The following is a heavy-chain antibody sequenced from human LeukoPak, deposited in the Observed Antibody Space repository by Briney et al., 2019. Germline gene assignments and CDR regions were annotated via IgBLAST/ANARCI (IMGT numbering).Heavy chain of an antibody. D-gene: IGHD3-22*01. V-gene: IGHV3-9*01. Sequence: GRSLRLSCAASGFTFDDYAMHWVRQAPGKGLEWVAGISWNSGSIGYADSVKGRFTISRDNAKNSLYLQMNSLRAEDTALYYCAKDLASALYDSSGAGLFNAFDIWGQGTMVTVSS. J-gene: IGHJ3*02. CDR3: AKDLASALYDSSGAGLFNAFDI. CDR1: GFTFDDYA. CDR2: ISWNSGSI.